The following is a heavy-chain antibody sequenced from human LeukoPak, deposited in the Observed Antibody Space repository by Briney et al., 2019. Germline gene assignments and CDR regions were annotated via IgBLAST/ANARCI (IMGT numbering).Heavy chain of an antibody. V-gene: IGHV4-34*01. Sequence: PSETLSLTCAVYGGSFSGYYWSWIRQPPGKGLEWIGEINHSGSTNYNPSLKSRVTISVDTSKNQFSLKLSSVTAADTAVYYCARPSLQIDYWGQGTLVTVSS. CDR1: GGSFSGYY. D-gene: IGHD5-24*01. CDR3: ARPSLQIDY. J-gene: IGHJ4*02. CDR2: INHSGST.